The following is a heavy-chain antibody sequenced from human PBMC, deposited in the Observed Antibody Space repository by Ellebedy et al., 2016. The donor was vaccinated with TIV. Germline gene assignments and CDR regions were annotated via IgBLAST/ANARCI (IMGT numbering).Heavy chain of an antibody. D-gene: IGHD3-3*01. CDR1: GFTFSSYA. CDR3: ARDFGSLHIYWYFDL. J-gene: IGHJ2*01. V-gene: IGHV3-33*08. CDR2: IWYDGSNK. Sequence: GGSLRLSCAASGFTFSSYAMSWVRQAPGKGLEWVAVIWYDGSNKYYADSVKGRFTISRDNSKNTLYLQMNSLRAEDTAVYYCARDFGSLHIYWYFDLWGRGTLVTVSS.